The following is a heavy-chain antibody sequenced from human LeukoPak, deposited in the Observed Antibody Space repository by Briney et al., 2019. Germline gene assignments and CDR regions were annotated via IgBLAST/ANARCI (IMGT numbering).Heavy chain of an antibody. V-gene: IGHV1-69*13. Sequence: SVKVSCKASGYTFTSHGISWVRQAPGQGLEWMGGIIPIFGTANYAQKFQGRVTITADESTSTAYMELSSLRSEDTAVYYCARAAAIGSWFDPWGQGTLVTVSS. J-gene: IGHJ5*02. CDR3: ARAAAIGSWFDP. D-gene: IGHD2-2*01. CDR2: IIPIFGTA. CDR1: GYTFTSHG.